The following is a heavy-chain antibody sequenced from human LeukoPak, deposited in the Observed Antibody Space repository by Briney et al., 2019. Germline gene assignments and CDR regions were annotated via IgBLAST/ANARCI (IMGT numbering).Heavy chain of an antibody. CDR3: ARDSLRRVRGFGHDAFDI. Sequence: SGGSLRLSCAASGFTVSSNYMSWVRQAPGKGLEWVSVIYSGGSTYYADSVKGRFTISRDNSKNTLYLQMNSLRAEDTAVYYCARDSLRRVRGFGHDAFDIWGQGTMVTVSS. CDR1: GFTVSSNY. J-gene: IGHJ3*02. D-gene: IGHD3-10*01. CDR2: IYSGGST. V-gene: IGHV3-53*01.